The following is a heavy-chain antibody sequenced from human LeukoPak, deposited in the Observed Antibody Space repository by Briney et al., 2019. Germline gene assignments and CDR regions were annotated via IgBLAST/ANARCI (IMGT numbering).Heavy chain of an antibody. CDR1: GGSISSSNW. CDR2: IYHSGST. J-gene: IGHJ5*02. V-gene: IGHV4-4*02. Sequence: SETLSLTCAVSGGSISSSNWGSWVRQPPGKGLEWIGEIYHSGSTNYNPALKSRVTISVDKSKNQFSLKLSSVTAADTAVYYCARAGLWLVKGGLFHPWREGTLVSVSS. D-gene: IGHD6-19*01. CDR3: ARAGLWLVKGGLFHP.